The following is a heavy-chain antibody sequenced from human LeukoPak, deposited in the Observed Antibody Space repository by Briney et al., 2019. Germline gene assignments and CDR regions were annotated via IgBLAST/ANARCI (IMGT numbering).Heavy chain of an antibody. CDR1: GYTFTSYG. V-gene: IGHV1-18*01. D-gene: IGHD3-10*01. CDR2: ISAYNGNT. CDR3: ARVLRGALPIYYYYYGMDV. J-gene: IGHJ6*02. Sequence: ASVKVSCKASGYTFTSYGISWVRRAPGQGLEWMGWISAYNGNTNYAQKLQGRVTMTTDTSTSTAYMELRSLRPDDTAVYYCARVLRGALPIYYYYYGMDVWGQGTTVTVSS.